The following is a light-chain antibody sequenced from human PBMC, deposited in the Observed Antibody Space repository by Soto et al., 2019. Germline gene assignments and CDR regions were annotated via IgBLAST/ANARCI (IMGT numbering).Light chain of an antibody. CDR1: QSVSTY. CDR2: HTS. CDR3: QQRDNWPPTWT. Sequence: EIVLTQSPATLSSSPGERATLSCRASQSVSTYLAWYQQKPGQAPRLLIYHTSNRAAGVPTRFSGSVSGTDFTLTISSLEPEDFAIYYCQQRDNWPPTWTFGQGTKVDIK. J-gene: IGKJ1*01. V-gene: IGKV3-11*01.